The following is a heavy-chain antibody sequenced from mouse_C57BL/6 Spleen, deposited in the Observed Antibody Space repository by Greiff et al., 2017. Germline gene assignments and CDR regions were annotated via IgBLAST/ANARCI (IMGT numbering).Heavy chain of an antibody. CDR2: IWSGGST. V-gene: IGHV2-2*01. CDR3: ARKGTYGSSYAMDY. D-gene: IGHD1-1*01. J-gene: IGHJ4*01. CDR1: GFSLTSYG. Sequence: VQLKQSGPGLVQPSQSLSITCTVSGFSLTSYGVHWVRQSPGKGLEWLGVIWSGGSTDYNAAFIFRLSISKDNSKSQVFFKMNSLQADDTAIYYCARKGTYGSSYAMDYWGQGTSVTVSS.